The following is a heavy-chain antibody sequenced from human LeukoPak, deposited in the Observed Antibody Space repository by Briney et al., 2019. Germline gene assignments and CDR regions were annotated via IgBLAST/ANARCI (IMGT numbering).Heavy chain of an antibody. D-gene: IGHD2-2*02. CDR2: IYPGGSDT. J-gene: IGHJ3*02. Sequence: GESLKISCKVSGHSVYNYWIGWVRQMPGKGLEWMGIIYPGGSDTRYSPSFQGQVTISADKSISTAYLQWSSLKASDTAMYYCARLGYCSSTSCYKGNAFDIWRQGTMVTVSS. CDR3: ARLGYCSSTSCYKGNAFDI. V-gene: IGHV5-51*01. CDR1: GHSVYNYW.